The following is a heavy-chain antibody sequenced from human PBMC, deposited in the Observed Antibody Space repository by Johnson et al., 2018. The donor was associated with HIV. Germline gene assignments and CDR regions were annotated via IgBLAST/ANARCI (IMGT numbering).Heavy chain of an antibody. CDR2: ISFDGNLK. CDR1: GFTFSSYG. CDR3: ARGQRATDI. J-gene: IGHJ3*02. Sequence: QVQLVESGGGVVQPGRSLRLSCAASGFTFSSYGMHWVRQAPGKGLEWVAVISFDGNLKKYADSVKGRFTISRDNSKNTLYLQMNSLRAEDTAVYYCARGQRATDIWGQGTMVTVSS. V-gene: IGHV3-33*08.